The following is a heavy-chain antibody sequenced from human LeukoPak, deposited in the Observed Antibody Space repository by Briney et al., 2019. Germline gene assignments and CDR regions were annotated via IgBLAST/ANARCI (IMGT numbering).Heavy chain of an antibody. J-gene: IGHJ4*02. CDR1: GFTFSSYA. CDR2: ITGTSDRT. CDR3: ASMRGYFEY. V-gene: IGHV3-23*01. Sequence: PGGSLTLSCAASGFTFSSYAMNWVRQAPGKGLEWVSAITGTSDRTYYADSVKGRFTISRDNSKNTLYLQMNSLRAEDTAVYYCASMRGYFEYWVQGTLVSVSS.